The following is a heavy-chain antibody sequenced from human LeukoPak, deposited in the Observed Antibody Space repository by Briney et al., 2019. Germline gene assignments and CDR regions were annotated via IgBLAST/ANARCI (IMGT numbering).Heavy chain of an antibody. Sequence: SETLSPTCGVSGGSFSSHYWTWIRQPPGKGLEWIGEINPRGSTNYNPSLESRVTASADTSRNQLSLSLTSVTAADSAVYFCARGLRQGSAWSWGPKEKSYQYMDVWGTGTTVIVSS. V-gene: IGHV4-34*01. J-gene: IGHJ6*04. CDR1: GGSFSSHY. CDR3: ARGLRQGSAWSWGPKEKSYQYMDV. CDR2: INPRGST. D-gene: IGHD6-19*01.